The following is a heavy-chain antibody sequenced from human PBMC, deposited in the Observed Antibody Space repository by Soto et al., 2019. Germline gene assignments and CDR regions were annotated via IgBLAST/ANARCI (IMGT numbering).Heavy chain of an antibody. CDR2: ISWNSGSI. J-gene: IGHJ3*02. D-gene: IGHD5-12*01. Sequence: EVQLVESGGGLGQPGRSLRLSCAASGFTFDDYAMHWVRQAPGKGLEWVSGISWNSGSIGYADSVKGRFTISRDNAKNSLYLQMNSLRAEDTALYYCAKDIGYSGRDDAFDIWGQGTMVTVSS. CDR3: AKDIGYSGRDDAFDI. CDR1: GFTFDDYA. V-gene: IGHV3-9*01.